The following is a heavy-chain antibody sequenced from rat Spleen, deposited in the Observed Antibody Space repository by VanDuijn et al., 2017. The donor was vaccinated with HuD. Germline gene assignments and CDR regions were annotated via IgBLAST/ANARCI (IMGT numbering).Heavy chain of an antibody. CDR2: ISTGGENT. V-gene: IGHV5-25*01. CDR1: GTTFTNYD. Sequence: EVQLVESGGGLVQPGRSLKLSCAVSGTTFTNYDMAWVRQAPTKGLEWIASISTGGENTFYRDSVKGRFTISRDNAKSTLYLQMDSLRSEDTATYYCTRHWGYWGQGVMVTVSS. CDR3: TRHWGY. J-gene: IGHJ2*01. D-gene: IGHD4-6*01.